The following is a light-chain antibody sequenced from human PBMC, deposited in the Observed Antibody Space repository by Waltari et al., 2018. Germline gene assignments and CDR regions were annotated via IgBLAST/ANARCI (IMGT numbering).Light chain of an antibody. CDR1: QDVSTW. J-gene: IGKJ2*03. CDR3: QASYTTPYS. V-gene: IGKV1-12*01. CDR2: AAS. Sequence: DIQMTQSPSSVSASVGDRVTITCRASQDVSTWLAWYQQKPGKAPQLLIYAASTLQSGVPSRFSGSGSGTNFTLTITSLQAEDFATYFCQASYTTPYSFGQGTKVEIK.